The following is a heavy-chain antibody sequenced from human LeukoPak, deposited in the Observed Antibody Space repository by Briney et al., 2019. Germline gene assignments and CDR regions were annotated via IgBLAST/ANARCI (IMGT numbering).Heavy chain of an antibody. CDR3: ARDSRRSFDP. V-gene: IGHV3-21*01. Sequence: TGGSLRLSCAASGFTFSSYSMNWVRQAPGKGLEWGSSISSSISYIYYADSGKGRFTISRDNAKNSLYLQMNSLRAEDTAVYYCARDSRRSFDPWGQGTLVTVSS. J-gene: IGHJ5*02. CDR1: GFTFSSYS. CDR2: ISSSISYI. D-gene: IGHD3-3*01.